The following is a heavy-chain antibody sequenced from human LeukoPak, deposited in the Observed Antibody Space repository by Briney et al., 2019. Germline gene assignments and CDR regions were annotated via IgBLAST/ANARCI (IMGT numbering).Heavy chain of an antibody. V-gene: IGHV3-53*01. J-gene: IGHJ4*02. Sequence: PGGSLRLSCAASGLAVSSNYMSWVRQAPGKGLEWVSVIHDTGRTDYADSVKGRFTISRDNSKNTLYLQMNSLRGEDTAVYYCAYDSGSYRGFDYWGQGTLVTVSS. D-gene: IGHD1-26*01. CDR2: IHDTGRT. CDR3: AYDSGSYRGFDY. CDR1: GLAVSSNY.